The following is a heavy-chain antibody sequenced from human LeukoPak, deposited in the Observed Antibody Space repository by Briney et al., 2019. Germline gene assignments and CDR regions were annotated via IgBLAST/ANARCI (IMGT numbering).Heavy chain of an antibody. J-gene: IGHJ4*02. D-gene: IGHD3-3*01. Sequence: GGSLRLSCAASGFTFTNYGMNWVRQAPGKGLEWVSYISSGGSDIYYADSVKGRFTISRDSAKRSVFLQMTSLRAEDTALYYCASGYDFSSGSKRGSDYWGQGTLVTVSS. CDR1: GFTFTNYG. CDR3: ASGYDFSSGSKRGSDY. V-gene: IGHV3-48*01. CDR2: ISSGGSDI.